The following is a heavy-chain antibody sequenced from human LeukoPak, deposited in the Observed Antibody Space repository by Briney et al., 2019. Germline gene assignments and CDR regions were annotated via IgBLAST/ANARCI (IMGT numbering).Heavy chain of an antibody. D-gene: IGHD6-19*01. V-gene: IGHV3-23*01. Sequence: GGSLRLSCAASGFNFSIYAMSWVRQAPGRGLQWVSGISASGATTYYADSLKGRFTVSRDNSKNTLYLQMNSLRAEDTAVYYCAYSSGWYYFDYWGQGILVTVSS. J-gene: IGHJ4*02. CDR2: ISASGATT. CDR1: GFNFSIYA. CDR3: AYSSGWYYFDY.